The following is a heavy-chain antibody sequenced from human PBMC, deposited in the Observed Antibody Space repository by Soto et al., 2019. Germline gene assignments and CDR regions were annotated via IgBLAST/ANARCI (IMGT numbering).Heavy chain of an antibody. CDR1: GYRFTNYW. CDR3: ALSSVAAAGFDY. D-gene: IGHD6-13*01. J-gene: IGHJ4*02. Sequence: PGESLKISCKVSGYRFTNYWIGWVRQKPGKGLEWMGIFYPGDSDVRYSPSFQGQVTISADKSISTAYLQWSSLKASDTAMYYCALSSVAAAGFDYWGQGTPVTVSS. V-gene: IGHV5-51*01. CDR2: FYPGDSDV.